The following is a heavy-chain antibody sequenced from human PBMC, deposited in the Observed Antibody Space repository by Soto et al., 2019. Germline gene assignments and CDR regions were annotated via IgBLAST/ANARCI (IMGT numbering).Heavy chain of an antibody. D-gene: IGHD3-3*01. CDR1: GGTISGYY. CDR3: ARGQRFSARFDT. CDR2: IYSSGNT. Sequence: QVHLQESGPGLVKPSETLSLTCSVSGGTISGYYWTWIRQPAGKGLEWIGRIYSSGNTKYNPSLHCRITMSLDTPNSQFSRRLTFVTAADTGVYYCARGQRFSARFDTWGQGTLVTVSS. V-gene: IGHV4-4*07. J-gene: IGHJ5*02.